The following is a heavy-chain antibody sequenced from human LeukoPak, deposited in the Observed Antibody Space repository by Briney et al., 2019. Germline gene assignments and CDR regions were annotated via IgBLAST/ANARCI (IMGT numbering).Heavy chain of an antibody. CDR3: ARGGRYSSSWYESVFGYYYYMDV. J-gene: IGHJ6*03. D-gene: IGHD6-13*01. CDR2: LNPNSGNT. CDR1: GYTFTSYD. V-gene: IGHV1-8*01. Sequence: GSSVKVSCKASGYTFTSYDINWVRQATGQGLEWMGWLNPNSGNTGYAQKDQGRVTMTRNTSISIAYMELSSLRSEDTAVYYCARGGRYSSSWYESVFGYYYYMDVWGKGTTVTISS.